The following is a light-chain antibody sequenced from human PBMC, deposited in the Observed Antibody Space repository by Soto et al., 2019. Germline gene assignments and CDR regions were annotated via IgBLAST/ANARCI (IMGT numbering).Light chain of an antibody. V-gene: IGKV1-5*03. J-gene: IGKJ1*01. CDR2: TAS. CDR3: QQYNSQST. Sequence: DTHMTQSPSTPSCSVGSSLTITFRASQSISSWLAWYQQKPGKAPKLLIYTASNLESGVPSRFRGSGSGTEFTLTITSLQPDDFATYYCQQYNSQSTFGQGTKVDIK. CDR1: QSISSW.